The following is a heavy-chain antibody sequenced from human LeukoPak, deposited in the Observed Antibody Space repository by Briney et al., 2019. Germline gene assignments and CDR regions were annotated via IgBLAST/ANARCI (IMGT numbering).Heavy chain of an antibody. CDR3: ARLFRYYYGSGAPRGYFDY. CDR2: INHSGST. V-gene: IGHV4-34*01. Sequence: SETLSLTCAVYGGSFSGYYWSWIRQPPGKGLEWIGEINHSGSTNYNPSLKSRVIISIDTSKNQFSLKLSSVTAADTAVYFCARLFRYYYGSGAPRGYFDYWGQGTLVTVSS. J-gene: IGHJ4*02. CDR1: GGSFSGYY. D-gene: IGHD3-10*01.